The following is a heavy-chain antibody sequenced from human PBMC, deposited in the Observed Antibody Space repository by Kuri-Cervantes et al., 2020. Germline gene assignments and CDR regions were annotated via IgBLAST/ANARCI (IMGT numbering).Heavy chain of an antibody. D-gene: IGHD6-13*01. CDR2: LSWNSGTI. CDR1: GFTFDDYG. CDR3: AKDQTLAAVNPQIDS. Sequence: SLKISCAASGFTFDDYGMHWVRQAPGKGLEWVSGLSWNSGTINYADSVKGRFTISRDNAKNSLYLQMNGLRAEDTALYYCAKDQTLAAVNPQIDSWGRGTLVTVSS. J-gene: IGHJ4*02. V-gene: IGHV3-9*01.